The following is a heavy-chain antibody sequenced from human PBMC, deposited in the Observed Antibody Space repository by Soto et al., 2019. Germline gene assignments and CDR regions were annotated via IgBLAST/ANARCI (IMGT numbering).Heavy chain of an antibody. J-gene: IGHJ4*02. Sequence: GESLKISWKGSGYSFTIYWIGWVRQMPGKGLEWMGIIYPGDSDTRYSPSFQGQVTISADKSISTAYLQWSSLKASDTAMYYCARIFYDFWSGYPDYWGQGTLVTVSS. CDR2: IYPGDSDT. D-gene: IGHD3-3*01. CDR1: GYSFTIYW. V-gene: IGHV5-51*01. CDR3: ARIFYDFWSGYPDY.